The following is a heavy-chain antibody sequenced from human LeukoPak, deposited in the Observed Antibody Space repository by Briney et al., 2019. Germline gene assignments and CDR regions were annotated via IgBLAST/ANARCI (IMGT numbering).Heavy chain of an antibody. V-gene: IGHV1-2*02. D-gene: IGHD3-10*01. CDR1: GYTFTGYY. J-gene: IGHJ4*02. Sequence: GASVKVSCKASGYTFTGYYMHWVRQAPGQGLEWMGWINPNSGGTNYAQKFQGRVTMTRDTSISTAYMELSRLRSVDTAVYYCARDLGPLYGSGSYGGGFDYWGQGTLVTVSS. CDR2: INPNSGGT. CDR3: ARDLGPLYGSGSYGGGFDY.